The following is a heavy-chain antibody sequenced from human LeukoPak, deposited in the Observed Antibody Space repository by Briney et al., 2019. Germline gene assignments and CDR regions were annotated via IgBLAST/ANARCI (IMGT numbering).Heavy chain of an antibody. CDR2: ISNSGNT. CDR3: ARLRSYYDILTGYGVWDY. CDR1: GASISDYY. J-gene: IGHJ4*02. D-gene: IGHD3-9*01. V-gene: IGHV4-59*12. Sequence: SETLSLTCTVSGASISDYYWSWIRQPPGKGLEWIGYISNSGNTNYNPSLKSRLTISVDTSKNQFSLKLSSVTAADTAVYYCARLRSYYDILTGYGVWDYWGQGTLVTVSS.